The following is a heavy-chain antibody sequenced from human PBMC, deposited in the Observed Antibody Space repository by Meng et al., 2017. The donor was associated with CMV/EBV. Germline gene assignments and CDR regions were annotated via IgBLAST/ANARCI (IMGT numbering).Heavy chain of an antibody. Sequence: GESLKISCAASGFTVSSNYMSWVRQAPGKGLEWVSVIYSGGSTYYADSVKGRFTISRDNSKNTLYLQMNSLRAEDTAVYYCARGPRITIFGVVITERNSGRTFDYWGQGTLVTVSS. CDR3: ARGPRITIFGVVITERNSGRTFDY. D-gene: IGHD3-3*01. CDR1: GFTVSSNY. CDR2: IYSGGST. V-gene: IGHV3-66*02. J-gene: IGHJ4*02.